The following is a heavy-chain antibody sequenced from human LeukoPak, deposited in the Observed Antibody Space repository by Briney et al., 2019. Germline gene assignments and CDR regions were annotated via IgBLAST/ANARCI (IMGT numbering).Heavy chain of an antibody. J-gene: IGHJ4*02. CDR1: GGSFSGYY. CDR3: ARDLHYFDSSGYYLYYFDS. V-gene: IGHV4-34*01. CDR2: INHSGSN. D-gene: IGHD3-22*01. Sequence: SETLSLTCAVYGGSFSGYYWSWIRQPPGKGLEWIGEINHSGSNNYNPSLKSRVTISVDTSKNQFSLKLNSVTAADTAVYYCARDLHYFDSSGYYLYYFDSWGQGTLVTVSS.